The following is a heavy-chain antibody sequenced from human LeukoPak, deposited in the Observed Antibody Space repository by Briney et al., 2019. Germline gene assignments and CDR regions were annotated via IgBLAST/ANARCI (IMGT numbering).Heavy chain of an antibody. D-gene: IGHD3-22*01. CDR3: ARLGDDSSGYSFFDY. V-gene: IGHV4-4*09. CDR1: GGSISSYY. CDR2: IYTSGST. Sequence: SETLSPTCTVSGGSISSYYWSWIRQPPGKGLEWIGYIYTSGSTNYNPSLKSRVTISVDTSKNQFSLKLSSVTAADTAVYYCARLGDDSSGYSFFDYWGQGTLVTVSS. J-gene: IGHJ4*02.